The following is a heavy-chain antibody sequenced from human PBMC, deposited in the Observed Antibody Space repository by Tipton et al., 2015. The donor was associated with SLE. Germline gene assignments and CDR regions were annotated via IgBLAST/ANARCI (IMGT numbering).Heavy chain of an antibody. D-gene: IGHD3-16*01. CDR1: GFTFSSYA. Sequence: SLRLSCAASGFTFSSYAMSWVRQAPGKGLEWVSAISGSGGSTYYADSVKGRFTISRDNSKNTLYLQMNSLRAEDTAVYYCAKTVGGVPGYFDYWGQGTLVTVSS. V-gene: IGHV3-23*01. CDR2: ISGSGGST. J-gene: IGHJ4*02. CDR3: AKTVGGVPGYFDY.